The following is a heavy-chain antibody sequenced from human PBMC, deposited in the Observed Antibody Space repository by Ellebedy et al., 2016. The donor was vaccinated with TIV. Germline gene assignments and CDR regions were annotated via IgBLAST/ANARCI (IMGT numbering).Heavy chain of an antibody. D-gene: IGHD3-3*01. J-gene: IGHJ3*02. CDR3: ARAYDFWSGYPNDDAFDI. CDR2: INAGNGNT. V-gene: IGHV1-3*01. Sequence: AASVKVSCKASGYTFTTYAMHWVRQAPGQRLEWMGWINAGNGNTKYSQKFQGRVTITRDTSASTAYMELSSLRSEDTAVYYCARAYDFWSGYPNDDAFDIWGQGTMVTVSS. CDR1: GYTFTTYA.